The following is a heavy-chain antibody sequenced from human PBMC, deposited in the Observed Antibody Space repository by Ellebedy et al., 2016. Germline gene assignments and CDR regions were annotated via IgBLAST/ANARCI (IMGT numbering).Heavy chain of an antibody. CDR3: ARGGGGRITAFCNS. CDR2: IFHNGNT. CDR1: GGSISSSHW. J-gene: IGHJ4*02. V-gene: IGHV4-4*02. Sequence: SETLSLTCAVSGGSISSSHWWTWVRQPPGKGLEWIGEIFHNGNTNYNPSLRSRVTISVDKSKNQFSLKLSSVSAADTAVYYCARGGGGRITAFCNSWGQGILVTVSS. D-gene: IGHD2-21*01.